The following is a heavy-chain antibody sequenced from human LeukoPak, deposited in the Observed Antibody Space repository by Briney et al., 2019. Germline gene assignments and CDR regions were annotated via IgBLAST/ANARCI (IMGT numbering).Heavy chain of an antibody. J-gene: IGHJ4*02. CDR2: IKSKTDGGTT. V-gene: IGHV3-15*01. CDR3: TTAVWSGTLFDY. CDR1: GFTFSSYE. Sequence: GGSLRLSCAASGFTFSSYEMNWVRQAPGKGLEWVGRIKSKTDGGTTDYAAPVKGRFTISRDDSKNTLYLQMNSLKTEDTAVYYCTTAVWSGTLFDYWGQGTLVTVSS. D-gene: IGHD3-10*01.